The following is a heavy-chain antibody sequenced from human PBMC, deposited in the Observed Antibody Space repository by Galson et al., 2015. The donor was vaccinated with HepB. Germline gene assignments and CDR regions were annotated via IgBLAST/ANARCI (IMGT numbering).Heavy chain of an antibody. CDR2: INTNTGNP. D-gene: IGHD2-2*01. V-gene: IGHV7-4-1*02. J-gene: IGHJ6*03. Sequence: SVKVSCKASGYTFTSYAMNWVRQAPGQGLEWMGWINTNTGNPTYAQGFTGRFVFSLDTSVSTAYLQVSSLKADATAVYYCARGFSRDCSSTSCWGAYYYYYYYMDVWGKGTTVTVSS. CDR1: GYTFTSYA. CDR3: ARGFSRDCSSTSCWGAYYYYYYYMDV.